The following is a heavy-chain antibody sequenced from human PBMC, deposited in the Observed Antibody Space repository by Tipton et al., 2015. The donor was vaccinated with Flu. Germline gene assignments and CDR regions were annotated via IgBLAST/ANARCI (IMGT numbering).Heavy chain of an antibody. D-gene: IGHD5-12*01. V-gene: IGHV4-39*07. CDR3: ARSDIVATIFDY. J-gene: IGHJ4*02. Sequence: TLSLTCTVSGGSISSSSYYWGWIRQPPGKGLEWIGSIYYSGSTYYNPSLKSRVTISVDTSKNQFSLKLSSVTAADTAVYYCARSDIVATIFDYWGQGTLVTVSS. CDR2: IYYSGST. CDR1: GGSISSSSYY.